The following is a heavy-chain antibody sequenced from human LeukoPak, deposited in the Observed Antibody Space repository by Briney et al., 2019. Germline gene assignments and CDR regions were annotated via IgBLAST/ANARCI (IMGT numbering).Heavy chain of an antibody. Sequence: ASVKVSCKASGYTFTSYAMHWVRQAPGQRLEWMGWINVGNGNTKYSQKFQSRVTITRDTSASTAYMELSSLRSEDTAVYYCASSDGDCCSPAFDYWGQGTLVTVSS. V-gene: IGHV1-3*01. J-gene: IGHJ4*02. D-gene: IGHD2-21*02. CDR2: INVGNGNT. CDR1: GYTFTSYA. CDR3: ASSDGDCCSPAFDY.